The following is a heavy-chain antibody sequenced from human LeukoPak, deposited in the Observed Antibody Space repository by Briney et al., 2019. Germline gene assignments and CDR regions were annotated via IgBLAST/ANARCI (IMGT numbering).Heavy chain of an antibody. CDR2: INPSGGST. D-gene: IGHD3-10*01. CDR3: ARSGYGSGGRKGRTFDY. V-gene: IGHV1-46*01. Sequence: ASVKVSCKASGYTFTSYYMHWVRQAPGQGLEWMGLINPSGGSTSYAQKFQGRVTMTRDTSTSTVYMELSSLRSEDTAVCYCARSGYGSGGRKGRTFDYWGQGTLVTVSS. J-gene: IGHJ4*02. CDR1: GYTFTSYY.